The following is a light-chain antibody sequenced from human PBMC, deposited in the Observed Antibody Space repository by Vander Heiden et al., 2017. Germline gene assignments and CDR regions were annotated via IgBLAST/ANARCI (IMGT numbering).Light chain of an antibody. CDR3: QQVDTYPRT. V-gene: IGKV1-9*01. Sequence: DIQLTQSPSFLSASVGDRVTITCRASQDMRSHLVWYQQKPGKAPKLLIYAASTLQSGVPSRFSGSRSGTDFTLTISSLQPDDFATYYCQQVDTYPRTFGQVTKLEIK. CDR1: QDMRSH. CDR2: AAS. J-gene: IGKJ2*01.